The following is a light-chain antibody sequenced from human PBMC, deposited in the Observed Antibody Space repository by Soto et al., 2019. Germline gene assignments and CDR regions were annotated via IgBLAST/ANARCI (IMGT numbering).Light chain of an antibody. J-gene: IGKJ1*01. Sequence: DIQMSLSPSSLSASVGDRVTITCRPSRGIGNALAWYQQKPGTVPKLLIHSASTLQSGVPSRFSGSGSGTDFTLTINSLEPEDFALYYCQQRYNWPPTFGQGTKVDIK. CDR3: QQRYNWPPT. CDR1: RGIGNA. V-gene: IGKV1-27*01. CDR2: SAS.